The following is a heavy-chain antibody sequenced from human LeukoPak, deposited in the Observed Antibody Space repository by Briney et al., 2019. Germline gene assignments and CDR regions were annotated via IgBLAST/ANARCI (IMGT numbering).Heavy chain of an antibody. V-gene: IGHV4-34*01. Sequence: SETLSLTCAVYGGSFSGYYWSWIRQPPGKGLEWIGEINHSGSTNYNPSLKSRVTISVDTSKNKFSLKLSSVTAADTAVYYCARGRCSSTSCYIGWGYYYYMDVWGKGTTVAVSS. CDR3: ARGRCSSTSCYIGWGYYYYMDV. D-gene: IGHD2-2*02. J-gene: IGHJ6*03. CDR2: INHSGST. CDR1: GGSFSGYY.